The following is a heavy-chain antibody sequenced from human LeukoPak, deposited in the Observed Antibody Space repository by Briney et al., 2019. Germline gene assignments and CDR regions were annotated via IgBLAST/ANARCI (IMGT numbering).Heavy chain of an antibody. V-gene: IGHV3-66*01. Sequence: GGSLRLSCAASGFTVSSNYMSWVRQAPGKGLEWVSVIYSGGSTYYADSVKGRFTISRDNSKNTLYLQMNSLRAEDTAVYYCAREAGIAVAGDYYYYGMDVWGQGTTVTVSS. CDR2: IYSGGST. D-gene: IGHD6-19*01. CDR3: AREAGIAVAGDYYYYGMDV. J-gene: IGHJ6*02. CDR1: GFTVSSNY.